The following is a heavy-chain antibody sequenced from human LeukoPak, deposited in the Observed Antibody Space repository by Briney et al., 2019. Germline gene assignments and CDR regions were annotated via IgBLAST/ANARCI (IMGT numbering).Heavy chain of an antibody. CDR3: ARDSSPGDTYGLLGIDS. CDR2: INPNSGGT. V-gene: IGHV1-2*02. CDR1: GYTFTGYY. Sequence: ASVKVSCKASGYTFTGYYMHWVRQAPGQGLEWMGWINPNSGGTNYAQKFQGRVTMTRDTSISTAYMELSRLRSDDTAVYYCARDSSPGDTYGLLGIDSWGQGTLVTVSS. J-gene: IGHJ4*02. D-gene: IGHD5-18*01.